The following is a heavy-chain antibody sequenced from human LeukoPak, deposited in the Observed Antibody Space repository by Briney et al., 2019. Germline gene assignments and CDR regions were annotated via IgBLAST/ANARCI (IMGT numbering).Heavy chain of an antibody. Sequence: ASVKVSCKASGYTFTSYAMNWVRQAPGQGLEWMGWINTNTGNPTYAQGFTGRFVFSLDTSVSTAYLQISRLKAEDTAVYYCARLQVGPTTRGTFDIWGHGTMVTVSS. CDR2: INTNTGNP. V-gene: IGHV7-4-1*02. J-gene: IGHJ3*02. CDR3: ARLQVGPTTRGTFDI. CDR1: GYTFTSYA. D-gene: IGHD1-26*01.